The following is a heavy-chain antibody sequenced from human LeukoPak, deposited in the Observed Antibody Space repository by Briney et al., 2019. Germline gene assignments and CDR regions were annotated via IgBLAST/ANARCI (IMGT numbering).Heavy chain of an antibody. J-gene: IGHJ6*02. V-gene: IGHV3-23*01. CDR1: GFTFSSYA. CDR3: AKETDQYYYYGMDV. CDR2: ISGSGGST. Sequence: GGSLRLSCATSGFTFSSYAMSWVRQAPGKGLEWVSAISGSGGSTYYADSVKGRFTISRDNSKNTLYLQMNSLRAEDTAVYYCAKETDQYYYYGMDVWGQGTTVTVSS.